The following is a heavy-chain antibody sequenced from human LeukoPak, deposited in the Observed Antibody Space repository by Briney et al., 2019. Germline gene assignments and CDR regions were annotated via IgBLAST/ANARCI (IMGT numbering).Heavy chain of an antibody. CDR3: AKGKNTGSYLSHVDY. CDR1: GFTFSSYT. V-gene: IGHV3-43*01. D-gene: IGHD3-10*01. CDR2: ITWDGGST. Sequence: GGSLRLSCAASGFTFSSYTMHWVRQAPGKGLEWVSLITWDGGSTYYADSVKGRFTISRDNSKNSLYLQMNSLRTEDTALYYCAKGKNTGSYLSHVDYWGQGTLVTVSS. J-gene: IGHJ4*02.